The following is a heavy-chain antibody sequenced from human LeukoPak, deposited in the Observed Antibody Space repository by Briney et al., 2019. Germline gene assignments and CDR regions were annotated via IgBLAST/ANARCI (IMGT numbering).Heavy chain of an antibody. CDR2: IYYSGYT. Sequence: SETLSLTCTVSGVSISSSNSYWGWIRQPPGKGLEWIGYIYYSGYTNYNPSLKSRVTISVDTSKNQFSLKLSSVTAADTAVYYCARTTMVRGTYYMDVWGKGTTVTISS. D-gene: IGHD3-10*01. V-gene: IGHV4-61*05. CDR1: GVSISSSNSY. J-gene: IGHJ6*03. CDR3: ARTTMVRGTYYMDV.